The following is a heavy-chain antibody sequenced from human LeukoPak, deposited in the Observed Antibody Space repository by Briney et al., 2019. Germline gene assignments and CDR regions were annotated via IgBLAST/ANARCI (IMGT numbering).Heavy chain of an antibody. D-gene: IGHD1-26*01. J-gene: IGHJ4*02. CDR3: ASGRLLRLNDY. CDR1: GDSISSGNW. Sequence: NSSETLSLTCAVSGDSISSGNWRIWVRQPPGKGLEWIGEIHHSGSTYYNPSLKSRVTISVDTSKNQFSLKLSSVTAADTAVYYCASGRLLRLNDYWGQGTLVTVSS. CDR2: IHHSGST. V-gene: IGHV4-55*02.